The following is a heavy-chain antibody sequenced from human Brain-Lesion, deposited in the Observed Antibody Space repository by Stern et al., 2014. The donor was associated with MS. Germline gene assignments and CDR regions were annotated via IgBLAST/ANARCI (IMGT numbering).Heavy chain of an antibody. J-gene: IGHJ1*01. CDR2: ISGPGGPT. Sequence: EVQLLESGGGLVQPGGSLRLSCAASGFSFSTYAMSWVRQTPGKGLQWVSVISGPGGPTYHADSVKGLFCISRDNSKNTLYLQMDSLRADDTAVYYCAKWPHHIAVAGTRYFQHWGQGTLVTVSS. CDR3: AKWPHHIAVAGTRYFQH. CDR1: GFSFSTYA. D-gene: IGHD6-19*01. V-gene: IGHV3-23*01.